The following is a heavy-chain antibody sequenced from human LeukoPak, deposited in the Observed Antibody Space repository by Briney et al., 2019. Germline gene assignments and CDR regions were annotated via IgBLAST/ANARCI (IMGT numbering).Heavy chain of an antibody. J-gene: IGHJ4*02. CDR1: SVSISNNHW. CDR3: ARQTGSGLFILP. D-gene: IGHD3/OR15-3a*01. V-gene: IGHV4-39*01. CDR2: IYYSGNT. Sequence: PSGTLSLTCAVSSVSISNNHWWSWIRQPPGKGLEWIGSIYYSGNTYYNASLKSQVSISIDTSKNQFSLRLTSVTAADTAVYYCARQTGSGLFILPGGQGTLVTVSS.